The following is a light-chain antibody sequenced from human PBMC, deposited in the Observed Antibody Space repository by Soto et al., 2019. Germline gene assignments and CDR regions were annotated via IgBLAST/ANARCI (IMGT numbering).Light chain of an antibody. CDR3: QQCNDHPFS. V-gene: IGKV1D-13*01. J-gene: IGKJ3*01. Sequence: AIQLTQSPSSLSASVGDRVTITCRASQGIGSALAWYQQKPGKTPNLLIYDASTLESGVPPRFSGIVSGTDFTLTISSLQSEDFATYYCQQCNDHPFSFGPGTKVDIK. CDR1: QGIGSA. CDR2: DAS.